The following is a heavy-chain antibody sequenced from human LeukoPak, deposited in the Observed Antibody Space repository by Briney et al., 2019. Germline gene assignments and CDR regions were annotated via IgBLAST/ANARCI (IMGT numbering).Heavy chain of an antibody. J-gene: IGHJ4*02. D-gene: IGHD3-3*01. V-gene: IGHV3-48*01. Sequence: GGSLRLSCAASGFTFSSYNMNWVRQAPGKGLEWVSYITSSSSTIYYADSVKGRSIISRDNAKNSLYLQMNSLRAEDTAVYYCARDAGGEDFWSGYYTGYFDYWGQGTLVTASS. CDR2: ITSSSSTI. CDR1: GFTFSSYN. CDR3: ARDAGGEDFWSGYYTGYFDY.